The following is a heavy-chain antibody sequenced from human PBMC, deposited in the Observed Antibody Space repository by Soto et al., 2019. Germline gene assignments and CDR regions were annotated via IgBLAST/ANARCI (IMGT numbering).Heavy chain of an antibody. J-gene: IGHJ6*02. CDR3: ARGLDTYLYNSARYV. CDR2: IIPLFDTA. CDR1: GGTFNNHA. D-gene: IGHD1-20*01. V-gene: IGHV1-69*12. Sequence: QVQLVQSGTEMKRPGSSVKVSCKASGGTFNNHAISWVRQVPGQGLESMGGIIPLFDTANYAENFEARVTITAKDATRPVSMALSDLTSADTALYYCARGLDTYLYNSARYVWGQGSTVTASS.